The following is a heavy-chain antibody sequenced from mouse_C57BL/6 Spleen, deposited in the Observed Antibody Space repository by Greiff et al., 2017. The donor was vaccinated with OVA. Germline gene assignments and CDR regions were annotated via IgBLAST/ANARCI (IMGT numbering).Heavy chain of an antibody. J-gene: IGHJ3*01. V-gene: IGHV5-4*01. CDR2: ISDGGSYT. CDR3: ARDRVYYDYVQFAY. CDR1: GFTFSSYA. Sequence: EVMLVESGGGLVKPGGSLKLSCAASGFTFSSYAMSWVRQTPEKRLEWVATISDGGSYTYYPDNVKGRFTISRDNAKNNLYLQMSHLKSEDTAMYYCARDRVYYDYVQFAYWGQGTLVTVSA. D-gene: IGHD2-4*01.